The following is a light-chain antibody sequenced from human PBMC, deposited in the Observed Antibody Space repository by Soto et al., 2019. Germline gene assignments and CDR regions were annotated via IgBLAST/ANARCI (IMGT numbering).Light chain of an antibody. CDR2: DNN. CDR1: SSKIGAGYD. Sequence: QSVLTQPPSVSGAPGQRGTISCTGGSSKIGAGYDVNWYQHVPGTAPKLLIYDNNNRPSGVPDRFSGSKSGTSASLAITGLQAEDEADYYCQSYDSGLSSYIFGTGTKVTVL. J-gene: IGLJ1*01. CDR3: QSYDSGLSSYI. V-gene: IGLV1-40*01.